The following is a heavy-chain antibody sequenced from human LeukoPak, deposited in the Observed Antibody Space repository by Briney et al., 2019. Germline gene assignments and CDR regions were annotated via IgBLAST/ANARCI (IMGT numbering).Heavy chain of an antibody. D-gene: IGHD6-13*01. CDR1: GGSISSCY. CDR3: ARPIAAAGTGWFDP. V-gene: IGHV4-4*09. CDR2: IYTSGST. J-gene: IGHJ5*02. Sequence: SETLSLTCTVSGGSISSCYWSWIRQPPGKGLEWIGYIYTSGSTNYNPSLKSRVTISVDTSKNQFSLKLSSVTAADTAVYYCARPIAAAGTGWFDPWGQGTLVTVSS.